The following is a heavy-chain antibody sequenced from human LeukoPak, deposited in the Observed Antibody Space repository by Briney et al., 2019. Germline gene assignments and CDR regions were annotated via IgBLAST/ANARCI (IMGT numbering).Heavy chain of an antibody. J-gene: IGHJ6*03. V-gene: IGHV4-38-2*02. D-gene: IGHD6-13*01. CDR1: GYSISSGYY. CDR2: IYHSGST. Sequence: ASETLSLTCAVSGYSISSGYYWGWIRQPPGKGLEWIGIIYHSGSTYYNPSLKSRVTISVDTSKNQFSLKLSSVTAADTAVYYCARDLGIAAAGKSYYYYMDVWGKGTTVTVSS. CDR3: ARDLGIAAAGKSYYYYMDV.